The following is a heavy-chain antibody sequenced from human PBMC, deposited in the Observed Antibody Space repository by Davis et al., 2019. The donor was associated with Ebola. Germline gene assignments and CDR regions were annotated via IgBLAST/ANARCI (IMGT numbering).Heavy chain of an antibody. CDR1: GGSFSDYF. CDR2: ISHGGLS. CDR3: ALRDFVT. J-gene: IGHJ4*02. Sequence: SETLSLTCAVYGGSFSDYFWSWIRQSPGKELEWIGKISHGGLSDYNPSLRSRVTISVDTSKNQFSLTLTSVTAADTAVYYCALRDFVTWGQGTQVTVSS. D-gene: IGHD2-15*01. V-gene: IGHV4-34*01.